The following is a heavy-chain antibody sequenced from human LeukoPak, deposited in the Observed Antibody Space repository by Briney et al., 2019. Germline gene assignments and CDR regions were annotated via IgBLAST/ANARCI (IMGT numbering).Heavy chain of an antibody. CDR3: ARGRILDAFDI. CDR1: GFTFSSYS. Sequence: VGSLRLSCAASGFTFSSYSMNWVRQAPGEGLEWVSSISSSSSYIYYADSVKGRFTISRDNAKNSLYLQMNSLRAEDTAVYYCARGRILDAFDIWGQGTMVTVSS. CDR2: ISSSSSYI. V-gene: IGHV3-21*01. J-gene: IGHJ3*02. D-gene: IGHD5-18*01.